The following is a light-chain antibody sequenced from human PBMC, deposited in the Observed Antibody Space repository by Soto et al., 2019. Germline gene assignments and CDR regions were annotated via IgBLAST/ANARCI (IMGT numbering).Light chain of an antibody. CDR1: SSEVGGYYY. Sequence: QSALTQPPSASGSPGQSVTISCTGTSSEVGGYYYVSWYQQHPGKAPKLMIYEVSKRPSGVPDRFSGSKSGNTASLTVSGLQAEDEADYYCSSYAGTNTHYVFGTGTKLTVL. CDR2: EVS. V-gene: IGLV2-8*01. CDR3: SSYAGTNTHYV. J-gene: IGLJ1*01.